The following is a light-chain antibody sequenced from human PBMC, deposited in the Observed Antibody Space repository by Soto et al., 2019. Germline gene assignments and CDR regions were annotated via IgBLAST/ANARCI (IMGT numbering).Light chain of an antibody. V-gene: IGKV1-33*01. CDR2: DAS. J-gene: IGKJ4*01. CDR3: QQYDNLPLT. CDR1: QTISSW. Sequence: DIQMTQPRSTLSGSLVDRVTITCRASQTISSWLAWYQQKPGKAPKLLIYDASNLETGVPSRFSGSGSGTDFTFTISSLQPEDIATYYCQQYDNLPLTFGGGTKVDIK.